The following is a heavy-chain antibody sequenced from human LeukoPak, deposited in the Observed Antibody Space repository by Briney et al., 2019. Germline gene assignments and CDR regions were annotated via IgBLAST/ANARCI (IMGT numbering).Heavy chain of an antibody. CDR2: IIPIFGTA. J-gene: IGHJ5*02. V-gene: IGHV1-69*06. CDR1: GGTFSSYA. Sequence: SVKVSCKASGGTFSSYAISWVRQAPGQGLEWMGGIIPIFGTANYAQKFQGRVTITADKSTSTAYMELSSLRSEDTAVYYCAGEGGYYYGSGSPSGPWGQGTLVTVSS. D-gene: IGHD3-10*01. CDR3: AGEGGYYYGSGSPSGP.